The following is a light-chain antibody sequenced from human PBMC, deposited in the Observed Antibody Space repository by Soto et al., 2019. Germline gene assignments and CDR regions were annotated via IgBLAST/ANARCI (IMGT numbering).Light chain of an antibody. CDR2: EVT. CDR3: ASYAGTRLFV. CDR1: SSDVGFYNF. J-gene: IGLJ1*01. Sequence: QSALAQPPSASVSPGQSLTISCTGTSSDVGFYNFVSWYQQRPGKAPKLVIYEVTKRPSGVPDRFSGSKSGSTASLTVSGLQADDEADYYCASYAGTRLFVFGSGTKVTVL. V-gene: IGLV2-8*01.